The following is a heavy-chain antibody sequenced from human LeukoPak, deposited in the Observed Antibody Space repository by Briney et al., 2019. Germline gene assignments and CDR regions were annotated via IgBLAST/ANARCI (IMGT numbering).Heavy chain of an antibody. CDR2: IYYSGST. CDR3: ARGLGKLELHGWFDP. D-gene: IGHD1-7*01. CDR1: GGSISSYY. V-gene: IGHV4-59*01. Sequence: PSETLSLNCTVSGGSISSYYWNWLRQPPGKGLEWIGYIYYSGSTNYNPSLKSRVTISVDTSKNQFSLKLSSVTAADTAVYYCARGLGKLELHGWFDPWGQGTLVTVSS. J-gene: IGHJ5*02.